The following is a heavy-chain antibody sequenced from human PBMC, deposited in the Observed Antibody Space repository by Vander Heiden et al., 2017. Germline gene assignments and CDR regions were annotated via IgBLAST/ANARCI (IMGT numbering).Heavy chain of an antibody. CDR2: IGTAGDT. V-gene: IGHV3-13*01. CDR1: GFTFISYD. J-gene: IGHJ3*02. D-gene: IGHD3-16*01. Sequence: EVQLVESGGGSVQPGGSLGLPCAAFGFTFISYDRHWFRQATGKGLEWVSAIGTAGDTYYPGSVKGRFTISRENAKNSLYLQMNSLRAGDTAVYYCARVGGGAFDIWGQGTMVTVSS. CDR3: ARVGGGAFDI.